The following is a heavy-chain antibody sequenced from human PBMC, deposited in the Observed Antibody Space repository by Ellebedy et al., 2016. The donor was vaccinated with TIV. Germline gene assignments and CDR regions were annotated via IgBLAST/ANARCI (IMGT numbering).Heavy chain of an antibody. CDR2: ISYSGRND. V-gene: IGHV3-30*09. Sequence: GGSLRLXXAASGFTFSAYAIHWVRQAPGEGLEWVALISYSGRNDYHADSVKGRFAISRDNSKNTVFLEMNSLTSEDTALYFCARGVGGSSGRIDTWGQGTLVTVSS. D-gene: IGHD6-19*01. CDR3: ARGVGGSSGRIDT. CDR1: GFTFSAYA. J-gene: IGHJ5*02.